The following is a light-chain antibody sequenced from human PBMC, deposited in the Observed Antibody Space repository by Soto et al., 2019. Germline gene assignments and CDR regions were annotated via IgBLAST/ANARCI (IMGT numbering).Light chain of an antibody. CDR2: DAS. J-gene: IGKJ5*01. V-gene: IGKV3-20*01. CDR1: QSVSNTY. CDR3: QQYGSSPPIT. Sequence: EIVLTQSPDTLSLSPGERATLSCRASQSVSNTYLAWYQQKPGQAPRLLIYDASSRATGIPDRFSGSGSGTDFTLTISRLEPEDFAVYYCQQYGSSPPITFGQGTRLE.